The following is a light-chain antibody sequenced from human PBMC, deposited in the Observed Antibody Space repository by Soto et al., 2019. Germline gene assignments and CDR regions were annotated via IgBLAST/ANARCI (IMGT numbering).Light chain of an antibody. J-gene: IGKJ5*01. V-gene: IGKV3-20*01. CDR2: DTS. CDR1: QSLTNSF. CDR3: QQYGTSEII. Sequence: IVMTQSPATLSVSPWERATLSCRASQSLTNSFIAWYQQKPGQAPRLLIYDTSSRATGIPDRFSGSGSGTDFTLTISRLEPEDFAVFFCQQYGTSEIIFGQGTRLEIK.